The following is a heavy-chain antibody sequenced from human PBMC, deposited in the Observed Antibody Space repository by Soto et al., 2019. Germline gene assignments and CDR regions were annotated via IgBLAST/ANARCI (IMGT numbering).Heavy chain of an antibody. CDR1: GGTFSSYA. V-gene: IGHV1-69*13. J-gene: IGHJ6*02. D-gene: IGHD6-19*01. Sequence: SVKVSCKASGGTFSSYAISWVRQAPGQGLEWMGGIIPIFGTANYAQKFQGRVTITADESTSTAYMELSSLRSEDTAVYYCAGDLGSSGWGVYYYYYYGMDVWGQGTTVTVSS. CDR2: IIPIFGTA. CDR3: AGDLGSSGWGVYYYYYYGMDV.